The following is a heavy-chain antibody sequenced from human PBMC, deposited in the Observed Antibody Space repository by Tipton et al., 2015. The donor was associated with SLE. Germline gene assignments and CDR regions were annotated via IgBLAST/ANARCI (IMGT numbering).Heavy chain of an antibody. J-gene: IGHJ4*02. Sequence: VQLVQSGAEVKKPGESLKISCQVSGYKFTSNWIGWVHQLPGKGLEWMGIIYPGDSDTRYSPSFQGQVTMSVDKSIDTAYLQWDSLKASDTAMYYCARGPGDYYFDYWGQGSLVTVSS. D-gene: IGHD1-26*01. CDR3: ARGPGDYYFDY. CDR1: GYKFTSNW. CDR2: IYPGDSDT. V-gene: IGHV5-51*03.